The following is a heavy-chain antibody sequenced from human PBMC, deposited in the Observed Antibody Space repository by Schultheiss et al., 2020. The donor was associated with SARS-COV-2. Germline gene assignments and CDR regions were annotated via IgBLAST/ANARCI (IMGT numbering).Heavy chain of an antibody. CDR2: SNAGNGNT. D-gene: IGHD3-10*02. V-gene: IGHV1-3*02. J-gene: IGHJ6*03. CDR1: GYTFTSYA. Sequence: ASVKVSCKASGYTFTSYAMHWVRQAPGQRLEWMGWSNAGNGNTKYSQEFQGRVTITADESTSTAYMELSSLRSEDTAVYYCARAGNTLSMFGELYHYYYMDVWGKGTTVTVSS. CDR3: ARAGNTLSMFGELYHYYYMDV.